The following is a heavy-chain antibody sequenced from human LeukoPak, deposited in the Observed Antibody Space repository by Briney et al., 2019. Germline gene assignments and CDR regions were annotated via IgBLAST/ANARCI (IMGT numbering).Heavy chain of an antibody. Sequence: PGRSLRLSCAASGFTFDDYAMHWVRQAPGKGLEWVSGISWNSGSIGYADSVKGRFTISRDNAKNSLYLQMNSLRAEDTALYCCAKAPDYDILTGPYDYWGQGTLVTVSS. CDR1: GFTFDDYA. J-gene: IGHJ4*02. CDR2: ISWNSGSI. CDR3: AKAPDYDILTGPYDY. D-gene: IGHD3-9*01. V-gene: IGHV3-9*01.